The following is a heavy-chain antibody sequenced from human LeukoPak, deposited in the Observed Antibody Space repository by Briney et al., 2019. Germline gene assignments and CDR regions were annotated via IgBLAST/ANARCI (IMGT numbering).Heavy chain of an antibody. CDR2: IYTSGST. V-gene: IGHV4-4*07. CDR3: ARDHIVVVPTAKPSYYYYMDV. CDR1: GGSISSYY. J-gene: IGHJ6*03. D-gene: IGHD2-2*01. Sequence: PSETLSLTCTVSGGSISSYYWSWIRQPAGKGLEWIGRIYTSGSTNYIPSLKSRVTMSVDTSKNQFSLKLSSVTAADTAVYYCARDHIVVVPTAKPSYYYYMDVWGKGTTVTVSS.